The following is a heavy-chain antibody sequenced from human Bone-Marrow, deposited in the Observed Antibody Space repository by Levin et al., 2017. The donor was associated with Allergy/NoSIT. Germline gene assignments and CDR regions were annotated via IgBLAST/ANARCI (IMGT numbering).Heavy chain of an antibody. V-gene: IGHV3-21*01. CDR1: GFTFSNYN. CDR2: ISISGNHI. D-gene: IGHD2-15*01. J-gene: IGHJ4*02. Sequence: GESLKISCAASGFTFSNYNMHWVRQAPGKGLEWVSPISISGNHIYYADSVKGRFTISRDNAKNSLYLQMNDLTAEDTAMYYCAREPMTCSGGSCYHFDYWGQGTLVTVSS. CDR3: AREPMTCSGGSCYHFDY.